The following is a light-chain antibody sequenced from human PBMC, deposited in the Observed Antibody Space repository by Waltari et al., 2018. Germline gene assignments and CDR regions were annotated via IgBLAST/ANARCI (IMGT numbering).Light chain of an antibody. J-gene: IGKJ4*01. CDR3: QQYDGSSVT. CDR2: GAS. CDR1: QTISGSW. Sequence: EIVLTQSPGTLSLSPGERATLSCRASQTISGSWLTWYQQKPGQAPRLVIYGASIRATAIPDMFSSSGSGTDFTLTISRLEPEDFAVYYCQQYDGSSVTFGGGTKVEIK. V-gene: IGKV3-20*01.